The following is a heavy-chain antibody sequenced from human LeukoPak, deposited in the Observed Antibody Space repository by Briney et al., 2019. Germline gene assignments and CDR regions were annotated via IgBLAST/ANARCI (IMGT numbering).Heavy chain of an antibody. J-gene: IGHJ3*02. CDR1: GGSISSGGHY. CDR2: IYYSGST. V-gene: IGHV4-31*03. D-gene: IGHD3-10*01. CDR3: ARGLLWFGGKAFDI. Sequence: ASETLSLTCTVSGGSISSGGHYWSWIRQHPGKGLEWFGYIYYSGSTYYNPSLKSRVTISVDTSKNQFSLKLSSVTAADTAVYYCARGLLWFGGKAFDIWGQGTMVTVSS.